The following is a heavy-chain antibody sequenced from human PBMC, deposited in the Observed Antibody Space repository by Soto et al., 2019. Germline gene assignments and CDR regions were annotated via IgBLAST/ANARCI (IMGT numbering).Heavy chain of an antibody. Sequence: SETLSLTCTVSGGSISSGDYYWSWIRQPPGKGLEWIGYIYYSGSTYYNPSLKSRVTISVDTSKNQFSLKLSSVTAADTAVYYCARITIFGEAGDWFDPWGQGTLVTVSS. CDR3: ARITIFGEAGDWFDP. V-gene: IGHV4-30-4*01. D-gene: IGHD3-3*01. J-gene: IGHJ5*02. CDR2: IYYSGST. CDR1: GGSISSGDYY.